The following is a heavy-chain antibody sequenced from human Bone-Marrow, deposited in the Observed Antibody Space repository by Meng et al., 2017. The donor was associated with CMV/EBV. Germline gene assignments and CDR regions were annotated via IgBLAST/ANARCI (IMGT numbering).Heavy chain of an antibody. Sequence: GESLKISCAASGFTFSSYSMNWVRQAPGKGLEWVSSISSSSSYIYYADSVKGRFTISRDNAKNSLYQQMNSLRAEDTAVYYCAREDTYYDFWSGYLGDSWYGMDVWGQGTTVTVSS. D-gene: IGHD3-3*01. CDR3: AREDTYYDFWSGYLGDSWYGMDV. J-gene: IGHJ6*02. CDR1: GFTFSSYS. CDR2: ISSSSSYI. V-gene: IGHV3-21*01.